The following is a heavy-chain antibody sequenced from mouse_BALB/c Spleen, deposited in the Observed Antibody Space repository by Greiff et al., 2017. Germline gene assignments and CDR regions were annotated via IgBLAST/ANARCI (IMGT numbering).Heavy chain of an antibody. J-gene: IGHJ4*01. Sequence: EVKLMESGGGLVQPGGSLKLSCAASGFTFSSDGLSWFLQTPDKRLVLVATINSNGGSTYYPDSVKGRFTISRDNAKNTLYLQMSSLKSEDTAMYYCAREAAAIPAMDYWGQGTTVTVSS. CDR3: AREAAAIPAMDY. CDR1: GFTFSSDG. CDR2: INSNGGST. V-gene: IGHV5-6-3*01.